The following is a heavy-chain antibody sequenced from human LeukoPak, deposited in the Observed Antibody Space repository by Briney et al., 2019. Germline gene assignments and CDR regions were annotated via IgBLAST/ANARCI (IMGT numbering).Heavy chain of an antibody. CDR1: GFTFSSHL. CDR2: VKSDGTAT. V-gene: IGHV3-74*01. Sequence: GGSLRLSCAASGFTFSSHLMHWVRQAQGTGLVWVSSVKSDGTATNYADSVKGRFTISRDNAKNTLYLPMNSLRVEDTAVYYCVRKFATGDWGQGTLVTVSS. D-gene: IGHD1-14*01. CDR3: VRKFATGD. J-gene: IGHJ4*02.